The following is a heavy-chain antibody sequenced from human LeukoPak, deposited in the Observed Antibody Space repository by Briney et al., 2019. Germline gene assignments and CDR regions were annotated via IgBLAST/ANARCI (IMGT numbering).Heavy chain of an antibody. CDR3: ARAPLADYYDSSGYFDY. CDR2: IKQDGSEK. CDR1: GFAFSSYW. J-gene: IGHJ4*02. Sequence: GGSLRLSCAASGFAFSSYWMSWVRQAPGKGLEWVANIKQDGSEKYYVDSVKGRFTISRDNAKNSLYLQMNSLRAEDTAVYDCARAPLADYYDSSGYFDYWGQGTLVTVSS. V-gene: IGHV3-7*01. D-gene: IGHD3-22*01.